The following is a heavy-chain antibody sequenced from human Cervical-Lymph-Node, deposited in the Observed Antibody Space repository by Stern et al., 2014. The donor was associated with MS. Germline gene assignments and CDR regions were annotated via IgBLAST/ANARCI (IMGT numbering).Heavy chain of an antibody. Sequence: EVQLVESGGGFVQPGGSLRLSCATSGFTFSSYAMGWVRQAPGKGLDWVPAISASGRETYYADSVKGRFIVSRDNSNKQEHLQMNSLGVDDTAVYYCVRGSSYDDASYDCWGQGTLVIVSS. D-gene: IGHD6-6*01. CDR2: ISASGRET. V-gene: IGHV3-23*04. CDR3: VRGSSYDDASYDC. J-gene: IGHJ4*01. CDR1: GFTFSSYA.